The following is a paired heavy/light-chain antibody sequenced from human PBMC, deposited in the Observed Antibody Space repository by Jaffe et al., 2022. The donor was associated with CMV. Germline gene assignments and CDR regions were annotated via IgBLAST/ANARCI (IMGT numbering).Heavy chain of an antibody. D-gene: IGHD2-15*01. Sequence: QVQLQQWGAGLLKPSETLSLTCAVYGGSFSGYYWSWIRQPPGKGLEWIGEINHSGSTNYNPSLKSRVTISVDTSKNQFSLKLSSVTAADTAVYYCARLRVVVVAATRGWFDPWGQGTLVTVSS. CDR3: ARLRVVVVAATRGWFDP. V-gene: IGHV4-34*01. J-gene: IGHJ5*02. CDR2: INHSGST. CDR1: GGSFSGYY.
Light chain of an antibody. CDR3: QQRSNWANT. V-gene: IGKV3-11*01. CDR1: QSVSSY. J-gene: IGKJ2*01. Sequence: EIVLTQSPATLSLSPGERATLSCRASQSVSSYLAWYQQKPGQAPRLLIYDASNRATGIPARFSGSGSGTDFTLTISSLEPEDFAVYYCQQRSNWANTFGQGTKLEIK. CDR2: DAS.